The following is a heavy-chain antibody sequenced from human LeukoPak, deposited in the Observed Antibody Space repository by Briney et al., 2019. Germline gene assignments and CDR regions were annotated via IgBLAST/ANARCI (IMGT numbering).Heavy chain of an antibody. CDR1: EYTLTELS. V-gene: IGHV1-24*01. D-gene: IGHD3-10*01. CDR2: FDPENGEA. Sequence: ASVKVSCKVSEYTLTELSMHWVRQAPGKGLEWMGGFDPENGEAIYAQKLQGRLTMTEDTSTDTAYMELISLRSDDTAVYYCATDYYYAGLGYWGQGTLVTVSS. J-gene: IGHJ4*02. CDR3: ATDYYYAGLGY.